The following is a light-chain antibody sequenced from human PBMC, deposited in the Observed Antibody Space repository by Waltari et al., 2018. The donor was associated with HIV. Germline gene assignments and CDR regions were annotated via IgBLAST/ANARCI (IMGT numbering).Light chain of an antibody. CDR3: SSYAGNNNWV. J-gene: IGLJ3*02. CDR2: EVS. Sequence: QSALTQPPSASGSPGQSVPISCPGTTGAVGGSTYVPWYQQFPGKAPKVLISEVSKRPSGVPARFSGSKSGNTASLTVSGLQAEDEADYYCSSYAGNNNWVFGGGTKLTVL. V-gene: IGLV2-8*01. CDR1: TGAVGGSTY.